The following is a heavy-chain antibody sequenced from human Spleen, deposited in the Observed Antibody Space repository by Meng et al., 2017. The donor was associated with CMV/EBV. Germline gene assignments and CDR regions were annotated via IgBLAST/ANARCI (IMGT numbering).Heavy chain of an antibody. CDR2: IIPIFGTA. J-gene: IGHJ5*02. D-gene: IGHD3-9*01. Sequence: QVQLLWSGAELMKAGASVTLSCYASGATFSSYAISWVRQAPGQGLEWMGGIIPIFGTANYAQKFQGRVTITADESTSTAYMELSSLRSEDTAVYYCARGTRSFDLPRCFDPWGQGTLVTVSS. CDR1: GATFSSYA. CDR3: ARGTRSFDLPRCFDP. V-gene: IGHV1-69*01.